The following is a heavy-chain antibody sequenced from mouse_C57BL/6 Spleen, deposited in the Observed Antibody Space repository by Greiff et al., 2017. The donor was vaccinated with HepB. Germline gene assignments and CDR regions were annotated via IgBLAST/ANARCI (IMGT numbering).Heavy chain of an antibody. CDR1: GYAFSSSW. Sequence: QVQLKQSGPELVKPGASVKISCKASGYAFSSSWMNWVKQRPGKGLEWIGRIYPGDGDTNYNGKFKGKATLTADKSSSTAYMQLSSLTSEDSAVYFCARDGYYGSSWDYWGQGTTLTVSS. V-gene: IGHV1-82*01. D-gene: IGHD1-1*01. J-gene: IGHJ2*01. CDR2: IYPGDGDT. CDR3: ARDGYYGSSWDY.